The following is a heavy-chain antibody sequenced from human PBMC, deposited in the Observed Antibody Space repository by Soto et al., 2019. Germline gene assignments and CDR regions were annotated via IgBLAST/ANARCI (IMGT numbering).Heavy chain of an antibody. CDR1: GGSISSGGYY. J-gene: IGHJ4*02. CDR3: ARRHRYCSGYSCFVLDS. Sequence: QVQLQESGPGLVKPSQTLTLTCTVSGGSISSGGYYWSWIRQLPTMGLEWIGFIGYSGDTKYNPSLKGRVTMSLDTSENQFSLKLDSVTAADTAVYYCARRHRYCSGYSCFVLDSWGQGTLVTVSS. D-gene: IGHD2-15*01. CDR2: IGYSGDT. V-gene: IGHV4-31*03.